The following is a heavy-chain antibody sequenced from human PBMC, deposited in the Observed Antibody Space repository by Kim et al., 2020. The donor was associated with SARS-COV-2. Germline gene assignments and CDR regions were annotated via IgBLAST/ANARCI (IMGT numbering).Heavy chain of an antibody. CDR3: ARRNILRYSSSSNFDY. CDR1: GYSFTSYW. Sequence: GESLKISCKGSGYSFTSYWIGWVRQMPGKGLEWMGIIYPGDSDTRYSPSFQGQVTISADKSISTAYLQWSSLKASDTAMYYCARRNILRYSSSSNFDYWGQGTLVTVSS. D-gene: IGHD6-13*01. V-gene: IGHV5-51*01. CDR2: IYPGDSDT. J-gene: IGHJ4*02.